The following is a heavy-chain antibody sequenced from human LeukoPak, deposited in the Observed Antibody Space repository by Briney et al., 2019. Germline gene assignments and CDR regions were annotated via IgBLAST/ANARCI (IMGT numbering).Heavy chain of an antibody. D-gene: IGHD3-3*01. Sequence: RTSETLSLTCAVSGGSISSGGYSWSWIRQPPGKGLEWIGYIYYSGSTNYNPSLKSRVTISVDTSKNQFSLKLSSVTAADTAVYYCARGITIPIYYFDYWGQGTLVTVSS. CDR3: ARGITIPIYYFDY. CDR2: IYYSGST. V-gene: IGHV4-61*08. J-gene: IGHJ4*02. CDR1: GGSISSGGYS.